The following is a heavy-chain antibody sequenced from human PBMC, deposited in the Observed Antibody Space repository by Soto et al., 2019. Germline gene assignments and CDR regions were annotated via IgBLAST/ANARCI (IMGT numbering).Heavy chain of an antibody. CDR2: FDPEDGET. CDR1: GYTLTELS. Sequence: QVQLVQSGAEVKKPGASVKVSCKVSGYTLTELSMHWVRQAPGKGLEWMGGFDPEDGETIYAQKFQGRVTMTEDTSTDTAYVGLGSLRSVDTAVYYCAPAPRELRGVLDYGGRGPRVTVSS. V-gene: IGHV1-24*01. D-gene: IGHD1-26*01. J-gene: IGHJ4*02. CDR3: APAPRELRGVLDY.